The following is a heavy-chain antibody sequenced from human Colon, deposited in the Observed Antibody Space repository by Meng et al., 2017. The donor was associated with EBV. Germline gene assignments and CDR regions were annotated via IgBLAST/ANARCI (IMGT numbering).Heavy chain of an antibody. D-gene: IGHD3-10*01. Sequence: LQLQESAPGLVKPSETLSLTCTVSGDSVATGRYYWSWIRQPPGKGLEWIAYIYYIGGTNYNPSLKSRLTISLDTSKNQFSLSLRSVTAADTAVYYCARVSGRSFDLWGHGTLVTVSS. CDR2: IYYIGGT. CDR1: GDSVATGRYY. J-gene: IGHJ5*02. V-gene: IGHV4-61*01. CDR3: ARVSGRSFDL.